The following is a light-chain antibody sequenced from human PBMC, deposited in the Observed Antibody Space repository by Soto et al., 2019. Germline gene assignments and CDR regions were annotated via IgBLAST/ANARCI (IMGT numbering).Light chain of an antibody. CDR2: NNN. V-gene: IGLV1-44*01. Sequence: QAVVTQPPSASGTPGQRFTISCSGSSSNIGSNPVHWYQQVPGTAPKLLIHNNNQRPSGVPARFSGSKSGTSASLAISGLQSEDEADYYCAAWDDSLNGVLFGGGTKLTVL. CDR1: SSNIGSNP. CDR3: AAWDDSLNGVL. J-gene: IGLJ2*01.